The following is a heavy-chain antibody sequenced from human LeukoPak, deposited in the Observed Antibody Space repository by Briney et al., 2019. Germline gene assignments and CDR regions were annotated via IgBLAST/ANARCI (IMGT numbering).Heavy chain of an antibody. CDR1: GGSVSSNIYY. V-gene: IGHV4-61*01. CDR3: ARGPGRYYYGSGSRAGMDV. Sequence: SETLSLTCTVSGGSVSSNIYYWIWIRPPPGKERVGNGYFYYSGSTNYNPSLKSRVTISVDTSKNQFSLKLTSLTAADTAVYYCARGPGRYYYGSGSRAGMDVWGQGTTVTVSS. D-gene: IGHD3-10*01. J-gene: IGHJ6*02. CDR2: FYYSGST.